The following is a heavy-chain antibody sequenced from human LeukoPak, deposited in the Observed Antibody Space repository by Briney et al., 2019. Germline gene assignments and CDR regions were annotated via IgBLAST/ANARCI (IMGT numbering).Heavy chain of an antibody. J-gene: IGHJ3*02. CDR2: FDPEDGET. CDR3: ATGSHDIVVVVAADAFDI. D-gene: IGHD2-15*01. CDR1: GYTLTELS. V-gene: IGHV1-24*01. Sequence: GASVKVSCKVSGYTLTELSMHWVRQAPGKGLEWMGGFDPEDGETIYAQKFQGRVTMTEDTSTDTAYMELSSLRSEDTAVYYCATGSHDIVVVVAADAFDIWGQGTMVIVSS.